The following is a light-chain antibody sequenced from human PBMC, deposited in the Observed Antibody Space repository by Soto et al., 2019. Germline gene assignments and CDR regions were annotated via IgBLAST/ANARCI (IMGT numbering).Light chain of an antibody. J-gene: IGKJ3*01. CDR3: QQYGSSSFT. CDR2: GAS. CDR1: QSVSSSY. Sequence: EIVLTQSPVTLSLSPGERATLSCRASQSVSSSYLAWYQQKPGQAPRLLMYGASSRATGIPDRFSGSGSGTDFTLTISRLEPEDFAVYYCQQYGSSSFTFGPGTKVDIK. V-gene: IGKV3-20*01.